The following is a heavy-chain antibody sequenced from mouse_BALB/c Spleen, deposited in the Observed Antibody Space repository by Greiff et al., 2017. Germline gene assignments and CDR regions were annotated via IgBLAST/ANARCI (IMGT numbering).Heavy chain of an antibody. CDR1: GFSLTSYG. Sequence: VKVVESGPDLVAPSQSLSITCTVSGFSLTSYGVHWVRQPPGKGLEWLVVIWSDGSTTYNSALKSRLSISKDNSKSQVFLKMNSLQTDDTAMYYCARHGGNYENAMDYWGQGTSVTVSS. CDR2: IWSDGST. V-gene: IGHV2-6-2*01. D-gene: IGHD2-1*01. CDR3: ARHGGNYENAMDY. J-gene: IGHJ4*01.